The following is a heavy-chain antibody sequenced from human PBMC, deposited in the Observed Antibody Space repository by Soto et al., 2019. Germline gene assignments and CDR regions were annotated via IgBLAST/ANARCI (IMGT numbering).Heavy chain of an antibody. V-gene: IGHV3-21*01. D-gene: IGHD3-10*01. CDR1: GFTFSSYS. Sequence: EVQLVESGGGLVKPGGSLRLSCAASGFTFSSYSMNWVRQAPGKGLEWVSSISSSSSYIYYADSVKGRFTTSRDNAKNSLYLQMNSLRAEETAVYYCAREGVQHGSGPYYYYGMDVWGQGTTVTVSS. CDR3: AREGVQHGSGPYYYYGMDV. J-gene: IGHJ6*02. CDR2: ISSSSSYI.